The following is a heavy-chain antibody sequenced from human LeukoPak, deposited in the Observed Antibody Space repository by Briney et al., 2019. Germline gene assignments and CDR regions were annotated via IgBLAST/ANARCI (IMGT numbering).Heavy chain of an antibody. Sequence: ASVKVSCKASGYTFTGYYMHWVRQAPGQGREWMGWINPNSGGTNYAQKFQGRVTMTRDTSISTAYMELSRLRSDDTAVYYCARAPYSSGWYDLGWFDPWGQGTLVTVSS. CDR1: GYTFTGYY. D-gene: IGHD6-19*01. CDR2: INPNSGGT. J-gene: IGHJ5*02. V-gene: IGHV1-2*02. CDR3: ARAPYSSGWYDLGWFDP.